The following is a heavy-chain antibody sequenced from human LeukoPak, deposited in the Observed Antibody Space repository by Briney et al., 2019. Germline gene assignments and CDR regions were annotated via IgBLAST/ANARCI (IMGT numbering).Heavy chain of an antibody. V-gene: IGHV4-4*07. D-gene: IGHD6-13*01. CDR1: GGSISSYY. J-gene: IGHJ4*02. Sequence: SETLSLTCTVSGGSISSYYWSWIRQPAGKGLEWIGRIYTSGSTNYNPSLKSRVTMSVDTSKNQLSLKLSSVTAADTAAYYCARDPGAAADLDYFDYWGQGTLVTVSS. CDR3: ARDPGAAADLDYFDY. CDR2: IYTSGST.